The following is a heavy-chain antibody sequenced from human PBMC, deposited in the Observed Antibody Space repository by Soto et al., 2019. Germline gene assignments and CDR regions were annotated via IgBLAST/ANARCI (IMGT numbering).Heavy chain of an antibody. D-gene: IGHD1-26*01. V-gene: IGHV3-33*01. CDR1: GFSFSDYV. CDR3: ARDAGGQSGNFIFDN. J-gene: IGHJ4*02. Sequence: VQLVESGGGVVQPGRSLRLSCAASGFSFSDYVMHWVRQAPGKGLEGVAVMWYHGRDKFYADSVKGRFTIARDNSKNTLYLQMNSLRAEDTAVYYCARDAGGQSGNFIFDNWGQGTLVTVSS. CDR2: MWYHGRDK.